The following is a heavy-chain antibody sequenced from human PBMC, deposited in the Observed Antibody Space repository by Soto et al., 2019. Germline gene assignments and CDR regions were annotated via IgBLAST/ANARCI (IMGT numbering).Heavy chain of an antibody. V-gene: IGHV1-3*01. D-gene: IGHD3-3*01. CDR3: ARDKVDFWSGYPPQDYYGMDV. Sequence: ASVKVSCKASGYTFTSYAMHWVRQAPGQRLEWMGWINAGNGNTKYSQKFQGRVTITRDTSASTAYMELSSLRSEDTAVYYCARDKVDFWSGYPPQDYYGMDVWGQGTTVTVSS. J-gene: IGHJ6*02. CDR2: INAGNGNT. CDR1: GYTFTSYA.